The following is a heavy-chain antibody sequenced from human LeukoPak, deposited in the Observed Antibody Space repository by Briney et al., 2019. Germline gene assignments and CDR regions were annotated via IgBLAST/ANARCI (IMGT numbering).Heavy chain of an antibody. D-gene: IGHD3-9*01. CDR1: GFTFSSYW. V-gene: IGHV3-7*03. CDR3: AKTGPFDWLLSFDY. Sequence: GGSLRLSCAASGFTFSSYWMSWVRQAPGKGLEWVANIKQDGSEKYYVDSVKGRFTISRDNSKNTLYLQMNSLRAEDTAVYYCAKTGPFDWLLSFDYWGQGTLVTVSS. J-gene: IGHJ4*02. CDR2: IKQDGSEK.